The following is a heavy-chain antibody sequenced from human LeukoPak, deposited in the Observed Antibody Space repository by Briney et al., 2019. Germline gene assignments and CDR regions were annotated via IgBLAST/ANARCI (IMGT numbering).Heavy chain of an antibody. D-gene: IGHD3-22*01. J-gene: IGHJ4*02. CDR1: GFTFSSYG. Sequence: GGSLRLSCAASGFTFSSYGMHWVRQAPGKGLEWVAFIRYDGSNKYYADSVKGRFTISRDNSKNTLYLQMNSLRAEDTAVYYCARIRGSTMIVEYYFDYWGQGTLVTVSS. CDR3: ARIRGSTMIVEYYFDY. CDR2: IRYDGSNK. V-gene: IGHV3-30*02.